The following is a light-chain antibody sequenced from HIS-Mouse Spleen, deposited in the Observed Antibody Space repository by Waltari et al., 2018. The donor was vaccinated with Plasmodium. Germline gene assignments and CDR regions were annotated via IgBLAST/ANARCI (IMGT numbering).Light chain of an antibody. CDR1: QSVSSN. CDR3: QQYNNWPPWT. J-gene: IGKJ1*01. Sequence: EIVMTQSPATLSVSPGERATLSCRASQSVSSNLAWYQQKPGQAPRRLIYGAPTRATGIPARFSGSGSGTEFTLTISSLQSEDFAVYYCQQYNNWPPWTFGQGTKVEIK. CDR2: GAP. V-gene: IGKV3-15*01.